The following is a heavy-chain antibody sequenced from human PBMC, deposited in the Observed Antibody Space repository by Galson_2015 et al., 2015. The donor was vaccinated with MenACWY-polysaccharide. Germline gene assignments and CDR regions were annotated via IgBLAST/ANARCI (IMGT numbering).Heavy chain of an antibody. Sequence: SLRLSCAASGFTFSSYSMNWVRQDPGEGLKWVSGISSSGIYTYYADSVKGRFTISRDNSRNTLYLQMNSLRVEDTAVYYCVKSGLGDLGTTMVRGVDYWGRGTLVTVSS. D-gene: IGHD3-10*01. V-gene: IGHV3-23*01. CDR3: VKSGLGDLGTTMVRGVDY. J-gene: IGHJ4*02. CDR1: GFTFSSYS. CDR2: ISSSGIYT.